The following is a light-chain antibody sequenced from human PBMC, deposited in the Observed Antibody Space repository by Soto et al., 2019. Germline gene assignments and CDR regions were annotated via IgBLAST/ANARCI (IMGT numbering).Light chain of an antibody. CDR3: LQHYTCPWT. CDR2: AAS. V-gene: IGKV1-17*01. J-gene: IGKJ1*01. Sequence: DIQMTQSPSSLSASVGDRVIITCRASQGIGDALGSYQQKPGKAPKRLIYAASILQSGVPPRFSGTGSWTDFTLTNSSLQPNYFASSYCLQHYTCPWTFGPGTKVEVK. CDR1: QGIGDA.